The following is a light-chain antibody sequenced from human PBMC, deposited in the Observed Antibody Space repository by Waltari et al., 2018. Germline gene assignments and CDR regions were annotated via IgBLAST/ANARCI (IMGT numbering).Light chain of an antibody. V-gene: IGKV3-15*01. J-gene: IGKJ1*01. Sequence: EVVMTQSPATLSVSPGERATLSCRASQSVSTNLAWYQQKPGQAPRLLIYGASTRATGFPARFSGGWSGTEFSLTISSLQSEDFAVYFCQQYNSWPQTFGQGTKVEI. CDR1: QSVSTN. CDR3: QQYNSWPQT. CDR2: GAS.